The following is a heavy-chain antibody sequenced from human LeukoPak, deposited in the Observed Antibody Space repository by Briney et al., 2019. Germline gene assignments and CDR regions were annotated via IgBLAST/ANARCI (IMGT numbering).Heavy chain of an antibody. V-gene: IGHV3-7*01. D-gene: IGHD6-13*01. Sequence: PGGSLRLSCAASGFTFSSYWMNWVRQAPGKGLEWVANINQDGNEKYYVDSVKGRFTISRDNARKSLYLQMNSLRAEDTAVYYCVGSSWYDAEYYFDYWGQGTPVTVSS. J-gene: IGHJ4*02. CDR3: VGSSWYDAEYYFDY. CDR2: INQDGNEK. CDR1: GFTFSSYW.